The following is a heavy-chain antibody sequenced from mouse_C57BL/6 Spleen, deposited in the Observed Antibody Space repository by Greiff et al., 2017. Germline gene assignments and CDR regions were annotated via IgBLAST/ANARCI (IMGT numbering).Heavy chain of an antibody. J-gene: IGHJ3*01. CDR3: ARNYGSSSWFAY. D-gene: IGHD1-1*01. CDR2: IYPGDGDT. Sequence: QVQLQQSGPELVKPGASVKISCKASGYAFSSSWMNWVKQRPGKGLEWIGRIYPGDGDTNDNGKFKGKATLTADKSSSTAYMQLSSLTSEDSAVYFCARNYGSSSWFAYWGQGTLVTVSA. V-gene: IGHV1-82*01. CDR1: GYAFSSSW.